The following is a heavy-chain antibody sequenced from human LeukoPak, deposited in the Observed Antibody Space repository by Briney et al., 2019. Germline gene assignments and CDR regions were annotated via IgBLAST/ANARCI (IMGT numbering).Heavy chain of an antibody. D-gene: IGHD2-2*01. J-gene: IGHJ4*02. CDR1: GFIFSSYA. CDR2: ISYDGSNK. CDR3: AKPQCSSTSCYDPPFDY. Sequence: GGSLRLSCAASGFIFSSYAMHWLRQAPGKGLEWVTVISYDGSNKYYADSVTGRFIISRDNSKNTLYLQMNSLRAEDTAVYYCAKPQCSSTSCYDPPFDYWGQGTLVTVSS. V-gene: IGHV3-30-3*02.